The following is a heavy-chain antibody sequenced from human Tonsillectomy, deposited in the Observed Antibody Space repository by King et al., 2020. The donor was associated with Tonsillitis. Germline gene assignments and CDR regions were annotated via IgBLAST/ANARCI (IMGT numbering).Heavy chain of an antibody. Sequence: VQLVESGGGLVQPGRSLRLSCAASGFTFDDYAMHWVRQVPGRGLEWVSGGNWNSGTTGSAYSVKGRFTISRDNAKNSLYLQMNSLRPEDTALYYCTKGRGFDYGTKSFDYWGRGTLVTVSS. D-gene: IGHD4-17*01. CDR3: TKGRGFDYGTKSFDY. CDR2: GNWNSGTT. CDR1: GFTFDDYA. V-gene: IGHV3-9*01. J-gene: IGHJ4*02.